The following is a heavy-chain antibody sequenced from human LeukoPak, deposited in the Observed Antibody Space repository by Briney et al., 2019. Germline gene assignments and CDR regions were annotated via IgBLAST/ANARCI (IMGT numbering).Heavy chain of an antibody. CDR1: GFTFTGYY. Sequence: VASVTVSCKTSGFTFTGYYIYWVRQAPGQGLEWMGWINPNTGGTNYAQKFQARVTITRDTSISTAYMELSRLTSDDTAVYYCARDWGRAAAPGWGQGTLVTVSS. V-gene: IGHV1-2*02. CDR3: ARDWGRAAAPG. CDR2: INPNTGGT. D-gene: IGHD6-13*01. J-gene: IGHJ3*01.